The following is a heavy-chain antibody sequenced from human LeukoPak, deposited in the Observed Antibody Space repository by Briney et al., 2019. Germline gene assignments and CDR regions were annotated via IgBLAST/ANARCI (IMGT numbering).Heavy chain of an antibody. Sequence: GESLKISCKGSGYSFTSYWIGWVRQMPGKGLEWMGIIYPGDSDTRYSPSFQGQVTISADKSISTAYLQWSSLKASDTAMYYCARFRPDSNSEGFYYFDYWGQGTLVTVSS. J-gene: IGHJ4*02. D-gene: IGHD4-11*01. CDR1: GYSFTSYW. V-gene: IGHV5-51*01. CDR3: ARFRPDSNSEGFYYFDY. CDR2: IYPGDSDT.